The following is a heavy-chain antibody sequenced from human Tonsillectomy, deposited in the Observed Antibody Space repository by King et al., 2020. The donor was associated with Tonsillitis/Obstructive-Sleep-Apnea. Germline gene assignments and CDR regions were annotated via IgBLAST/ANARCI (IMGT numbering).Heavy chain of an antibody. D-gene: IGHD5-18*01. CDR1: GYTFXGYY. J-gene: IGHJ4*02. Sequence: QLVQSGAEVXKPGASVKVSCKASGYTFXGYYMHWVRXXPGXGXXXMXXXXXXXGXXXXAXXFXXRVTMTXDXXISTAYMELSRRXSDDTAVYYCARELVDTAMVQEFDYWGQGTLVTVSS. V-gene: IGHV1-2*02. CDR3: ARELVDTAMVQEFDY. CDR2: XXXXXGXX.